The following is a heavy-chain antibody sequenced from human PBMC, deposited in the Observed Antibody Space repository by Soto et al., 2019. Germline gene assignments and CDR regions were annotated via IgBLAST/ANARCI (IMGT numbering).Heavy chain of an antibody. Sequence: SETLSLTCTVSGGSISSSSYYWGWIRQSPGRGLEWIGSIYYAGDTQYNPSLKSRVTLSVDRSNNQFSLKVTSVTAADTAVYYCARQDATMGYYAFWSGFPVAHWGQGTLVTVSS. CDR1: GGSISSSSYY. CDR3: ARQDATMGYYAFWSGFPVAH. J-gene: IGHJ4*02. V-gene: IGHV4-39*01. CDR2: IYYAGDT. D-gene: IGHD3-3*01.